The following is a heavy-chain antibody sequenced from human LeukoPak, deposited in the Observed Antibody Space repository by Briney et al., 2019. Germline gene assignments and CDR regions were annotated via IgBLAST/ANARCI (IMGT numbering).Heavy chain of an antibody. D-gene: IGHD3-22*01. J-gene: IGHJ3*02. CDR1: GGSISSYH. CDR3: ARGNYDSRGYSNAFDI. CDR2: ISYSGST. Sequence: PSETLSLTCTVSGGSISSYHWSWIRQPPGKRLEWIGYISYSGSTNYNPSLKSRVTISVDTSKNQFSLKLSSVTAADTAVYYCARGNYDSRGYSNAFDIWGQGAMVTVSS. V-gene: IGHV4-59*01.